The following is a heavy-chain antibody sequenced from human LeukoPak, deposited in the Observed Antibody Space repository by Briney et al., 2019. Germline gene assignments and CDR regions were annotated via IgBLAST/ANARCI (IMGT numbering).Heavy chain of an antibody. D-gene: IGHD2-8*02. CDR3: ARGWSRNSGGTDAFDI. J-gene: IGHJ3*02. Sequence: PSETLSLTCTVSGGSISSFYWNWIRQSPGKGLEWIGNIYNTGSTNYNPSLKSRVTISVDRSRNQFSLNLNSVTAADTAVYYCARGWSRNSGGTDAFDIWGQGTMATVSS. V-gene: IGHV4-59*01. CDR2: IYNTGST. CDR1: GGSISSFY.